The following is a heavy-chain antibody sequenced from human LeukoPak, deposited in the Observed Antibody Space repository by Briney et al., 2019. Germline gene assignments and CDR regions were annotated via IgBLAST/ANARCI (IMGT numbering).Heavy chain of an antibody. Sequence: PGGSPRLSCAASGFTVSSNYMSWVRQAPGKGLEWVSLIYSGGSTDYADSVKGRFTISRDNSKNTLYLQMNSLRANDTAVYYCARELPGYCSGGSCYRNYYYYYMDVWGKGTTVTVSS. D-gene: IGHD2-15*01. CDR2: IYSGGST. CDR1: GFTVSSNY. CDR3: ARELPGYCSGGSCYRNYYYYYMDV. J-gene: IGHJ6*03. V-gene: IGHV3-53*01.